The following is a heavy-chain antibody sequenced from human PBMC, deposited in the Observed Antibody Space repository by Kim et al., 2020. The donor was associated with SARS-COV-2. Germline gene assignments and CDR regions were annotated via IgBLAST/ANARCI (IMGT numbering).Heavy chain of an antibody. CDR3: VKDAGSIVVVVAANDEAGVY. CDR1: GFTFSSYA. D-gene: IGHD2-15*01. CDR2: ISSNGGST. V-gene: IGHV3-64D*06. J-gene: IGHJ4*02. Sequence: GGSLRLFCSASGFTFSSYAMHWVRQAPGKGLEYVSAISSNGGSTYYADSVKGRFTISRDNSKNTLYLQMSSLRAEDTAVYYCVKDAGSIVVVVAANDEAGVYWGQGTLVTVSS.